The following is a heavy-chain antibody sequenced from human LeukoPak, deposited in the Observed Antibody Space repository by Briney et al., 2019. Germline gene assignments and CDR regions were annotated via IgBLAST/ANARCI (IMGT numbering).Heavy chain of an antibody. V-gene: IGHV4-31*03. D-gene: IGHD3-16*01. J-gene: IGHJ4*02. Sequence: SSQTLSLTCTVSGGSIRSGGYYWSWIRQHPGKGLEWIGNIYYSGSTSYNPSLKSRVTISVDTSKNQFSLKLSSVTAADTAVYYCARDWGPWYYFDYWGQGTLVTVSS. CDR3: ARDWGPWYYFDY. CDR1: GGSIRSGGYY. CDR2: IYYSGST.